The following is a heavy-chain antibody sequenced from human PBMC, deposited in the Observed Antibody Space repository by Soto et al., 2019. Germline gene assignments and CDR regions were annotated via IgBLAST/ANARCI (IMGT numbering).Heavy chain of an antibody. CDR1: GGSISSGDYY. D-gene: IGHD2-15*01. CDR3: ARGQSVVVAATYYYYYYMDV. CDR2: IYYSGST. V-gene: IGHV4-30-4*01. Sequence: SETLSLTCTVSGGSISSGDYYWSWIRQPPGKGLEWIGYIYYSGSTYYNPSLKSRVTISVDTSKNQFSLKLSSVTAADTAVYYCARGQSVVVAATYYYYYYMDVWGKGTTVTVSS. J-gene: IGHJ6*03.